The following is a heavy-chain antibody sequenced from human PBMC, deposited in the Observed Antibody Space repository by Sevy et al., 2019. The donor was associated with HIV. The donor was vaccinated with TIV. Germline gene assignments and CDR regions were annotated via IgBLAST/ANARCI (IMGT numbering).Heavy chain of an antibody. CDR1: GFTFGGSA. CDR3: TRLGGTVVTPYYAMDV. D-gene: IGHD2-21*02. J-gene: IGHJ6*02. V-gene: IGHV3-73*01. CDR2: IRSKANNYAT. Sequence: GESLKISCAASGFTFGGSAMHWVHQASGKGLEWVGRIRSKANNYATAHAASVKGRFTISRDDSKNTAYLQMNSLKTEDTAVYYCTRLGGTVVTPYYAMDVWGQGTTVTVSS.